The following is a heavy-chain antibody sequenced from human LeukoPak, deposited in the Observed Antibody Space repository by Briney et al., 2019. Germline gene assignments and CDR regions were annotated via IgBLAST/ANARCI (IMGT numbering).Heavy chain of an antibody. CDR3: AREEGGSYIRYYYYYMDV. V-gene: IGHV4-39*07. D-gene: IGHD1-26*01. CDR1: GGSTSSSSYY. Sequence: SETLSLTCTVSGGSTSSSSYYWGWIRQPPGKGLEWIASIYYSGSTYYNPSLKSRVTISVDTSKNQFSLKLSSVTAADTAVYYCAREEGGSYIRYYYYYMDVWGKGTTVTVSS. CDR2: IYYSGST. J-gene: IGHJ6*03.